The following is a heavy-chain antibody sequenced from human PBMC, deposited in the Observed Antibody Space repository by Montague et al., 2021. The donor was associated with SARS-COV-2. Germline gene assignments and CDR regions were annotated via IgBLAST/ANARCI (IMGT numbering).Heavy chain of an antibody. D-gene: IGHD4-17*01. CDR3: ARDRTADDYDDYGTAGYSYYYGMDV. J-gene: IGHJ6*02. Sequence: SETLSLTFTVSGGSVNSGGYYWSWIRQPPGKGLEWIGNIYYSGTTNYNPSLKSRVTISVDTSKNQFSLKLSSVTAADTAVYYCARDRTADDYDDYGTAGYSYYYGMDVWGQGTTVTVSS. CDR2: IYYSGTT. V-gene: IGHV4-61*08. CDR1: GGSVNSGGYY.